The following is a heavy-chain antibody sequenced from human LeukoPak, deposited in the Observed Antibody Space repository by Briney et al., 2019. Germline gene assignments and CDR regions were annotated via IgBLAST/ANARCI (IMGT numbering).Heavy chain of an antibody. CDR1: GGSISSGGYY. V-gene: IGHV4-30-2*01. CDR2: IYHSGST. CDR3: ARAGGPLGDWSGYYNYFDY. Sequence: SETLSLTCTVSGGSISSGGYYWSWIRQPPGKGLEWIGYIYHSGSTYYNPSLKSRVTISVDRSKNQFSLKLSSVTAADTAVYYCARAGGPLGDWSGYYNYFDYWGQGTLVTVSS. D-gene: IGHD3-3*01. J-gene: IGHJ4*02.